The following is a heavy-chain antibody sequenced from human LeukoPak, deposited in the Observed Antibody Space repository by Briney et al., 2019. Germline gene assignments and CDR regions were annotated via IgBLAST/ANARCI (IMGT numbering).Heavy chain of an antibody. CDR1: GYSISDAYY. V-gene: IGHV4-38-2*02. J-gene: IGHJ4*02. D-gene: IGHD6-19*01. CDR3: GRQGYISGWYPFDY. Sequence: PSETLSLTCSVSGYSISDAYYWGWIRQPPGKGLEWVGSVYHTGNTYYNPSLQSRITVSIDTSKNQFSLKLYSVTAADTAMYYCGRQGYISGWYPFDYWGQGTLVTVSS. CDR2: VYHTGNT.